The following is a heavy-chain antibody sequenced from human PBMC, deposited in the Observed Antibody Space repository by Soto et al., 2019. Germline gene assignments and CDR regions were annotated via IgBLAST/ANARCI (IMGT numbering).Heavy chain of an antibody. CDR2: IYQSGVT. CDR1: GDSYSISTYS. V-gene: IGHV4-30-2*01. CDR3: AGMPYTSGLRFDP. J-gene: IGHJ5*02. Sequence: SETLSLTCNMSGDSYSISTYSWSWIRQPPGKALQWIGFIYQSGVTSYNPYLASRVSISLDRSNNQCSLKLKSVTAADTAVYFCAGMPYTSGLRFDPWGPGTLVTVSS. D-gene: IGHD6-19*01.